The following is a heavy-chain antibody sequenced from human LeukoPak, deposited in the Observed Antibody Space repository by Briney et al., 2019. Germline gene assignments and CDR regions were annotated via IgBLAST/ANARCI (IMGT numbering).Heavy chain of an antibody. J-gene: IGHJ4*02. V-gene: IGHV3-30*18. D-gene: IGHD3-22*01. CDR1: GFTFSSYG. Sequence: GGSLRLSCAASGFTFSSYGMHWVRQAPGKGLEWVAVISYDGSNKYYADSVKGRFTISRDNSKNTLYLQMNSLRAEDTAVYYCAKDCCNFDYYDSSGYLHYWGQGTLVTVSS. CDR2: ISYDGSNK. CDR3: AKDCCNFDYYDSSGYLHY.